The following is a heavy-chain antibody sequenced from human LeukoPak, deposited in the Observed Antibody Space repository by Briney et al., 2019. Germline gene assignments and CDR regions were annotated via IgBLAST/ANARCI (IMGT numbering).Heavy chain of an antibody. J-gene: IGHJ3*02. D-gene: IGHD3-10*01. V-gene: IGHV4-39*07. CDR1: GGSISTSSYY. Sequence: SETLSLTCTVSGGSISTSSYYWGWVRQPPGKGLEWIGNIFYSGSTYYSPSLKSRVTISVDTSKNQFSLKLSSVTAADTAVYYCARRRQKYYGSGSYSAAFDIWGQGTMVTVSS. CDR3: ARRRQKYYGSGSYSAAFDI. CDR2: IFYSGST.